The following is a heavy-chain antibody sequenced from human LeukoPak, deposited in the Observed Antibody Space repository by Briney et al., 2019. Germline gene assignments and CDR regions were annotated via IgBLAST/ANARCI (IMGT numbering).Heavy chain of an antibody. V-gene: IGHV3-23*01. D-gene: IGHD2-2*01. Sequence: GGSLRLSCAASGFTFSSYAMSWVRQAPGKGLEWVSGISGSAAGTYYADSVKGRFTVSRDNSKNTLYLQMNSLRAEDTAVYYCARNLPAADYWGQGTLVTVSS. CDR2: ISGSAAGT. CDR1: GFTFSSYA. CDR3: ARNLPAADY. J-gene: IGHJ4*02.